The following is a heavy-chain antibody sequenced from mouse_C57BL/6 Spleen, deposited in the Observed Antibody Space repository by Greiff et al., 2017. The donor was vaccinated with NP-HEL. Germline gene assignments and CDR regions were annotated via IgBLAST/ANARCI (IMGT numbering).Heavy chain of an antibody. CDR1: GFSLTSYA. Sequence: QVQLKESGPGLVAPSQSLSITCTVSGFSLTSYAISWVRQPPGKGLEWLGVIWTGGGTNYTSALKSRLSISKDNSKSQVFLKMNSLQTDDTARYYCARRENSNFHWYFDVWGTGTTVTVSS. D-gene: IGHD2-5*01. CDR3: ARRENSNFHWYFDV. J-gene: IGHJ1*03. CDR2: IWTGGGT. V-gene: IGHV2-9-1*01.